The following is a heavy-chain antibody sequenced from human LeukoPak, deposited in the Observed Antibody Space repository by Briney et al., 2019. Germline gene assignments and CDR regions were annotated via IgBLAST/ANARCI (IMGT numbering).Heavy chain of an antibody. Sequence: PGRSLRLSCAASGFTFSSYAMHWVRQAPGKGLEWVAVISYDGSNKYYADSVKGRFTISRDNSKNTLYLQMNSLRAEDTAVYYCARDRKGYSSSWCFDYWGQGTLVTVSS. CDR1: GFTFSSYA. CDR3: ARDRKGYSSSWCFDY. J-gene: IGHJ4*02. V-gene: IGHV3-30-3*01. D-gene: IGHD6-13*01. CDR2: ISYDGSNK.